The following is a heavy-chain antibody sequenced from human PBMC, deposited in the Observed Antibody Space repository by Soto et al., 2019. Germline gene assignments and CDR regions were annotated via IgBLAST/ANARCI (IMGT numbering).Heavy chain of an antibody. V-gene: IGHV4-59*08. CDR3: AMTKPHSSIAARPTYAFDI. CDR1: GGSISSYY. Sequence: QVQLQESGPGLVKPSETMSLTCTVSGGSISSYYWSWIRQPPGKGLEWIGYIYSSGSTNYNPSLRSRGTRAVDTSKNQFYLKLSSVTAADTAGDYCAMTKPHSSIAARPTYAFDILGQGTMVTGSS. CDR2: IYSSGST. J-gene: IGHJ3*02. D-gene: IGHD6-6*01.